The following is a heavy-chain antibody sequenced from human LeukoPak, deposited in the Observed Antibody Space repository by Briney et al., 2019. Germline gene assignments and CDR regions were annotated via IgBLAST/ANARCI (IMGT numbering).Heavy chain of an antibody. V-gene: IGHV4-30-2*01. CDR2: IYHSGST. J-gene: IGHJ2*01. CDR1: GGSISSGGYY. CDR3: AMSGDSSGYYPLGPIGFDWYFDL. Sequence: PSETLSLTCTVSGGSISSGGYYWSWIRQPPGKGLEWIGYIYHSGSTYYNPSLKSRVTISVDRSKNQFSLKLSSVTAADTAVYYCAMSGDSSGYYPLGPIGFDWYFDLWGRGTLVTVSS. D-gene: IGHD3-22*01.